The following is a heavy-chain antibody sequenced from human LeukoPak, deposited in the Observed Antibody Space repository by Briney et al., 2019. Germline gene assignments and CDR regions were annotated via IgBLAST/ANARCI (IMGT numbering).Heavy chain of an antibody. CDR1: GYTFTGYY. CDR2: INPNSGGT. V-gene: IGHV1-2*02. CDR3: ARGHCSTTSCPYYWYMDV. D-gene: IGHD2-2*01. J-gene: IGHJ6*04. Sequence: ASVKVSCKASGYTFTGYYMHWVRQAPGQGLERMGWINPNSGGTNYAQKFQGRVTMTRDTSISTAYMELSRLRSDDTAVYYCARGHCSTTSCPYYWYMDVWGRGTTVTVSS.